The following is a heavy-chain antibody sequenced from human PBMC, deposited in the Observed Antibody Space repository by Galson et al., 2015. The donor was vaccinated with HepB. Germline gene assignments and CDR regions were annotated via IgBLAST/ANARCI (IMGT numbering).Heavy chain of an antibody. CDR1: GFTFSSYS. CDR2: ISSSSSYI. V-gene: IGHV3-21*01. J-gene: IGHJ6*02. CDR3: ARDKEVFVVVPAAMCVYYYGMDV. D-gene: IGHD2-2*01. Sequence: SLRLSCAASGFTFSSYSMNWVRQAPGKGLEWVSSISSSSSYIYYADSVKGRFTISRDNAKNSLYLQMNSLRAEDTAVYYCARDKEVFVVVPAAMCVYYYGMDVWGQGTTVTVSS.